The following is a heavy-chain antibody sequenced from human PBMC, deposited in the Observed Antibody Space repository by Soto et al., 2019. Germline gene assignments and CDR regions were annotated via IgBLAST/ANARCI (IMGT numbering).Heavy chain of an antibody. CDR2: IKSKTDGGTT. J-gene: IGHJ4*02. Sequence: EVQLVESGGGLVKPGGSLRLSCAASGFTFSNAWMSWVRQAPGKGLEWVGRIKSKTDGGTTDYAAPVKGRFTISRDDSKITLYLQMNSLKSEDTAVYYWTTARYNWNYWVYYCDYWGQGTLVTVSS. D-gene: IGHD1-7*01. CDR1: GFTFSNAW. V-gene: IGHV3-15*01. CDR3: TTARYNWNYWVYYCDY.